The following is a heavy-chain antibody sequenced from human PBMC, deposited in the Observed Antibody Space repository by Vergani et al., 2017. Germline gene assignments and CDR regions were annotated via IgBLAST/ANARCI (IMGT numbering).Heavy chain of an antibody. V-gene: IGHV3-23*01. CDR2: IGVPGIST. J-gene: IGHJ3*02. Sequence: EVHLLESGGGLVQSGGSLRLSCAASGFTFSNSAVSGVRQAPGRGLAWVSSIGVPGISTYYADSVKGRFSISRDNTKNTVFLLMHSLRAEDTAIYYCVKVGREEVAVTFGAFDIWGQGTMVTVSS. CDR3: VKVGREEVAVTFGAFDI. D-gene: IGHD3-16*01. CDR1: GFTFSNSA.